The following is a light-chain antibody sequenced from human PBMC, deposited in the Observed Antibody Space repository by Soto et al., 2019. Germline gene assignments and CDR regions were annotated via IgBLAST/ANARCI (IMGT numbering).Light chain of an antibody. J-gene: IGLJ1*01. CDR1: NSDVGDYNL. CDR2: DVS. CDR3: CSYSTGHTLYV. Sequence: QSALTQPASVSGSPGQSITISCSGTNSDVGDYNLVSWYQQCPGKAPKLVIFDVSNRPSGVSDRFSGSKSGNTASLTISGLQAEDQGDYFCCSYSTGHTLYVFGSGTKLTVL. V-gene: IGLV2-14*01.